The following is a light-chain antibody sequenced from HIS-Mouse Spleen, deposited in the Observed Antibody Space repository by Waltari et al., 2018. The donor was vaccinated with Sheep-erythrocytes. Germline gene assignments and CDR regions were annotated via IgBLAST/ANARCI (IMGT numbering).Light chain of an antibody. J-gene: IGKJ2*01. CDR1: QSLVHSDGNTY. CDR2: KVS. Sequence: DVVMTQSPLSLPVTLGQPASISCRSRQSLVHSDGNTYLNWFQQRPGQAPRRLIYKVSTRDSGVPDSFSGRGSGTDFTLKISRVEAEDVGVYDCMQGTHWPYTFGQGTKLEIK. CDR3: MQGTHWPYT. V-gene: IGKV2-30*02.